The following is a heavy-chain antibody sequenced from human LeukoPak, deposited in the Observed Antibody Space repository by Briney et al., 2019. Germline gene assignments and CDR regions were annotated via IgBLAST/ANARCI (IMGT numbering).Heavy chain of an antibody. CDR2: SIPILGTT. CDR3: ARFEAYYDALGGMDV. J-gene: IGHJ6*02. V-gene: IGHV1-69*08. Sequence: GASVKVSCKASGGTFSSCSINWVRQAPGQGLEWLGRSIPILGTTDYAQKFQGRVTITADKSTNTAYMELSSLRSEDTAVYYCARFEAYYDALGGMDVWGQGTTVTVSS. CDR1: GGTFSSCS. D-gene: IGHD3-22*01.